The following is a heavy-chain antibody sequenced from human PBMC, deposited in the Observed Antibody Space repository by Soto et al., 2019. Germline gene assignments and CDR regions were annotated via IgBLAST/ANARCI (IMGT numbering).Heavy chain of an antibody. CDR2: IYYSGSA. V-gene: IGHV4-31*03. CDR3: ARGTVTYGDFEN. J-gene: IGHJ4*02. CDR1: GASVSRGGYF. D-gene: IGHD1-1*01. Sequence: QVQLQESGPGLVKPSQTLSLTCTVSGASVSRGGYFWSWIRQHPGQGLEWLGYIYYSGSAYYNPSLKSRVTISVDTSKNYFSLKLSSVTAADTAVYYCARGTVTYGDFENLGQGTLVTVSS.